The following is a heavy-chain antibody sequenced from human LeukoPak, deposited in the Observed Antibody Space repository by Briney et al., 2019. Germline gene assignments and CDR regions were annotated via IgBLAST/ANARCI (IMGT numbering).Heavy chain of an antibody. CDR2: VFPLDSDT. CDR3: TAFNRDGYRNFDS. D-gene: IGHD5-24*01. CDR1: GYNFPTYW. Sequence: GESLKISCKGSGYNFPTYWIGWVRQMPGRGLEWMGQVFPLDSDTTYSPTFQGQVTISDDTSTSTAHLQWSSLKASDTAIYYCTAFNRDGYRNFDSWGQGTLVTVSS. V-gene: IGHV5-51*01. J-gene: IGHJ4*02.